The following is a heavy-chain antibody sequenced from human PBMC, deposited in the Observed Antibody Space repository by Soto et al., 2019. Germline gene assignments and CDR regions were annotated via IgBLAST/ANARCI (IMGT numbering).Heavy chain of an antibody. J-gene: IGHJ4*02. D-gene: IGHD1-1*01. CDR2: INAGNGNT. V-gene: IGHV1-3*01. CDR1: GYTFSTYA. CDR3: ARNGVGTYYFDY. Sequence: QVQLVQSGAEVKKPGTSVKVSCRASGYTFSTYAMHWVRQAPGQRLEWMGWINAGNGNTRYSQKFQGRVTISRDTSASTAYMELSSLRSEDTSLYYCARNGVGTYYFDYWGQGTQVTVSS.